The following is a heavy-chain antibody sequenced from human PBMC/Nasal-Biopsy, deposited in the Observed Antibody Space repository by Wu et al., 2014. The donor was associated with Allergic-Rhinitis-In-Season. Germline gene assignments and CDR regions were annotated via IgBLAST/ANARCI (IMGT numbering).Heavy chain of an antibody. J-gene: IGHJ4*02. Sequence: SWKAKTIQYADPVKGRFTISRDNAKNSLFLQMNSLRPEDTALYYCVSDSSSSSRGYFKSWGQGTLVTVSS. V-gene: IGHV3-9*01. D-gene: IGHD2-2*01. CDR2: SWKAKTI. CDR3: VSDSSSSSRGYFKS.